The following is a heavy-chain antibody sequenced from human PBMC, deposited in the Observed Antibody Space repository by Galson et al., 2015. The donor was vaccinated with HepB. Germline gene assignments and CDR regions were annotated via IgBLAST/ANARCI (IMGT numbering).Heavy chain of an antibody. V-gene: IGHV1-69*04. CDR2: IIPILGIA. D-gene: IGHD5-18*01. J-gene: IGHJ4*02. CDR3: ARKGVGYSYDEYYFDY. CDR1: GGTFSSYA. Sequence: SVKVSCKASGGTFSSYAISWVRQAPGQGLEWMGRIIPILGIANYAQKFQGRVTITADKSTSTAYMELSSLRSEDTAVYYCARKGVGYSYDEYYFDYWGQGTLVTVSS.